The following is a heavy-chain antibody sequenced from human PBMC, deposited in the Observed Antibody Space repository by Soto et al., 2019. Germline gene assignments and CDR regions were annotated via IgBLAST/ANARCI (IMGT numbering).Heavy chain of an antibody. D-gene: IGHD3-22*01. CDR1: GGSISSGDHY. CDR3: ARGFYDTGGYSSPFDI. V-gene: IGHV4-61*08. Sequence: SETLSLTCSVSGGSISSGDHYWNWIRQPPGKRLEWIGYMYYTGSTRYNPSLGSRVTFSVDTSKNQFSLNLSSVTAADTAVYYCARGFYDTGGYSSPFDIWGQGILVTVSS. CDR2: MYYTGST. J-gene: IGHJ5*02.